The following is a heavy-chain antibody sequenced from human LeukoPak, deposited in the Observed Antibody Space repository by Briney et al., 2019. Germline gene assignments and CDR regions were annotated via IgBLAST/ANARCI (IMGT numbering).Heavy chain of an antibody. CDR1: GGSISSYY. Sequence: SETLSLTCTVSGGSISSYYWSWIRQPPGKGLEWIGYIYHSGSTYYNPSLKSRVTISVDRSKNQFSLKLSSVTAADTAVYYCARGEGDRYYDSSGYLDYWGQGTLVTVSS. D-gene: IGHD3-22*01. CDR3: ARGEGDRYYDSSGYLDY. V-gene: IGHV4-59*12. J-gene: IGHJ4*02. CDR2: IYHSGST.